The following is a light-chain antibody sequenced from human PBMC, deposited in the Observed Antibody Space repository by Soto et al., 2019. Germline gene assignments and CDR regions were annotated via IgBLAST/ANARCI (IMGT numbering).Light chain of an antibody. V-gene: IGKV1-5*03. Sequence: DIHMTQSPPTLSASVGDRVTITCRASQSISIWLARYQQKPGRAPNLLIYGTSSLESGVPSRFSGSGSGTEFTLTISSLQPDDFATYYCQHYNDYSWTFGQGTKVEIK. CDR1: QSISIW. CDR3: QHYNDYSWT. J-gene: IGKJ1*01. CDR2: GTS.